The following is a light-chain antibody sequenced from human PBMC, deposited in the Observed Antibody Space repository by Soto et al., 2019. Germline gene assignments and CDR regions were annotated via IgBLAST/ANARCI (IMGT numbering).Light chain of an antibody. V-gene: IGLV2-11*01. CDR1: SNYIGTYNY. J-gene: IGLJ2*01. CDR2: DVD. CDR3: CSYADTYVE. Sequence: QSALTQPRSVSGSPGQSVAISCTGISNYIGTYNYVSWYQQHPGKAPQLIIYDVDKRPSGVPYRFSGSKSGDTASLTIYGLQHDDEADYYCCSYADTYVELGGGTQLTVL.